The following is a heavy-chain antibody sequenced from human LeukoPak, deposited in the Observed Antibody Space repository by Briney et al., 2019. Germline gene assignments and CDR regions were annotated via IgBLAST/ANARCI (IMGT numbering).Heavy chain of an antibody. J-gene: IGHJ6*02. Sequence: SETLSLTCTVSGGSISSSSYYWGWIRQPPGKGLEWIGSTYYSGSTNYNPSLKSRVTISVDTFKNQFSLKLSSVTAADTAVYYCAISKSYYGMDVWGQGTTVTVSS. V-gene: IGHV4-39*07. D-gene: IGHD3-3*02. CDR3: AISKSYYGMDV. CDR2: TYYSGST. CDR1: GGSISSSSYY.